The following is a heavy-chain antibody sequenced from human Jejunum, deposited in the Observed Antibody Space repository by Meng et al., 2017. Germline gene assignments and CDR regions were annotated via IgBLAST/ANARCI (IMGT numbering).Heavy chain of an antibody. CDR3: ARVSTSHFYAMDV. CDR2: IKRDGSEI. Sequence: GESLKISCTASGFTFSSTVMSWVRLVPGKGLEWVANIKRDGSEIHYVDSVKGRFTNSRDNAKSSLYLQMHSLSAEDTAVYYCARVSTSHFYAMDVWGQGTTVTVSS. V-gene: IGHV3-7*04. J-gene: IGHJ6*02. CDR1: GFTFSSTV.